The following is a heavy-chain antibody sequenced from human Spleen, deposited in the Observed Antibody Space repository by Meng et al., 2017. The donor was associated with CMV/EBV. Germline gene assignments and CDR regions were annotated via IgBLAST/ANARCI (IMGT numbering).Heavy chain of an antibody. CDR3: ARVTSVGARGD. J-gene: IGHJ4*02. D-gene: IGHD2-2*01. CDR1: GGPLNTYP. CDR2: IIPILGIA. V-gene: IGHV1-69*04. Sequence: SVKVSCKASGGPLNTYPMTWVRQAPGQGLEWMGRIIPILGIANYAQKFQGRVTITADKSTSTAYMELSSLRSEDTAVYYCARVTSVGARGDWGQGTLVTVSS.